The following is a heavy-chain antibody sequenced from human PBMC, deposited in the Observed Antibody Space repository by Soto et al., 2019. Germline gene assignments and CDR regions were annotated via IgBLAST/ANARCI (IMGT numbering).Heavy chain of an antibody. CDR3: ARSRPPMIHESYYFDY. D-gene: IGHD3-22*01. V-gene: IGHV1-69*13. CDR1: GDTFSSYP. Sequence: GASVKVSCKAPGDTFSSYPFSWVRQAPGQGLEWMGTIIPIFGPGKYAQKFQGRLTITADGSSTTVYMDLSSLRSDDTAVYYCARSRPPMIHESYYFDYWGQGTLVTVSS. J-gene: IGHJ4*02. CDR2: IIPIFGPG.